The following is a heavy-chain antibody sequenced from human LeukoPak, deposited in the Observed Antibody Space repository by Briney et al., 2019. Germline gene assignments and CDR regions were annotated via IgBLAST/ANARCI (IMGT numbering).Heavy chain of an antibody. CDR2: INPKSGDT. D-gene: IGHD2-2*01. Sequence: ASVKVSCKASGYTFTGYYMHWVRQAPGQGLEWMGRINPKSGDTSYAQKFQGRVTMTRDTSISIAYMELSRLSYDDTAVYHCARAQYCSSTSCGVDVWGQGTTVTVSS. CDR1: GYTFTGYY. J-gene: IGHJ6*02. V-gene: IGHV1-2*06. CDR3: ARAQYCSSTSCGVDV.